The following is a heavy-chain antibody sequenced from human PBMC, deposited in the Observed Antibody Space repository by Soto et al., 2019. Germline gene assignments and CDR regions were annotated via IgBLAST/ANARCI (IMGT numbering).Heavy chain of an antibody. V-gene: IGHV3-23*01. Sequence: DVQLLESGGGLVQPGGSLRLSCAASGFTFRSYAMSWVRQAPGKGLEWVSGISGSGISTHYADSVKGRFTVSRDNSKNTLYLQMNSLRAEDTAVYCAQEPVGPDWDFDLWGRGTLVTVSS. CDR2: ISGSGIST. CDR1: GFTFRSYA. J-gene: IGHJ2*01. CDR3: AQEPVGPDWDFDL.